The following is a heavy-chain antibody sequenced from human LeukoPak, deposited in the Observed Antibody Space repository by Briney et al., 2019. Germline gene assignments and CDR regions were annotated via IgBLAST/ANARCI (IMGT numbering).Heavy chain of an antibody. D-gene: IGHD3-22*01. V-gene: IGHV3-48*03. CDR2: ISSSGDIK. CDR1: GLTFSIFE. J-gene: IGHJ3*02. Sequence: GGSLRLSCEASGLTFSIFEMNWVRLAPGKGLEWVSFISSSGDIKLYADSVKGRFTISRDNARNSLYLHMNSLRAEDTAVYYCARGGSPGYNYNAFDMWGQGTMVAVSS. CDR3: ARGGSPGYNYNAFDM.